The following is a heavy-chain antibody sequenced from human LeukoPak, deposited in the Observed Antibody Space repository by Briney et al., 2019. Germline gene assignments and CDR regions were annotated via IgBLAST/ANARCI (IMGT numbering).Heavy chain of an antibody. V-gene: IGHV4-59*01. J-gene: IGHJ4*02. CDR3: ARSDYGGRLAPFDY. CDR1: GGSISSYY. D-gene: IGHD4-23*01. Sequence: SETLSLTCTVSGGSISSYYWSWIRQPPGKGLEWIGYIYCSGSTNYNPSLKSRVTISVDTSKNQFSLKLSSVTAADTAVYYCARSDYGGRLAPFDYWGQGTLVTVSS. CDR2: IYCSGST.